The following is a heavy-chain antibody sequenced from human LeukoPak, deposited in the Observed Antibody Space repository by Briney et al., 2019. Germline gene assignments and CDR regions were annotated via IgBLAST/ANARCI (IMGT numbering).Heavy chain of an antibody. Sequence: SETLSLTRAVYGGSFSGYYWSWIRQPPGKGLEWIGEINHSGSTNYNPSLKSRVTISVDTSKNQFSLKLSSVTAADTAVYYCARGLGAYSSSWHYRYYYYGMDVWGQGTTVTVSS. V-gene: IGHV4-34*01. CDR3: ARGLGAYSSSWHYRYYYYGMDV. J-gene: IGHJ6*02. CDR2: INHSGST. D-gene: IGHD6-13*01. CDR1: GGSFSGYY.